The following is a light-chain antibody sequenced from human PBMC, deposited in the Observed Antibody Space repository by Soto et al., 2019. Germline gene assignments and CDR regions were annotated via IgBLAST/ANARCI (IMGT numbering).Light chain of an antibody. CDR2: YDS. Sequence: SYELTQPPSVSVAPGKTARITCGGNNIGSKSVHWYQQKPGQAPVLVIYYDSDRPSGIPERFSGSNSGNTATLTISRVEAGDEADYYCQVWDSSCDHRAHVVFGGGTKLTVL. J-gene: IGLJ2*01. CDR1: NIGSKS. CDR3: QVWDSSCDHRAHVV. V-gene: IGLV3-21*04.